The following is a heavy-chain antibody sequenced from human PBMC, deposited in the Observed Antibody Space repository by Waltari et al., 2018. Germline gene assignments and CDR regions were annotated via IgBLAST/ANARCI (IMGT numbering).Heavy chain of an antibody. D-gene: IGHD6-13*01. CDR1: GFTVSSNY. CDR3: ARGRRGQQLVPDWFDP. Sequence: EVQLVESGGGLIQPGGSLRLSCAASGFTVSSNYMSWVRQAPGKGLEWVAVIYRGGSTYNPDSVKGRFTISRDNSKNTLYLQRNSLRAEDTAVYYWARGRRGQQLVPDWFDPWGQGTLVTVSS. V-gene: IGHV3-53*01. J-gene: IGHJ5*02. CDR2: IYRGGST.